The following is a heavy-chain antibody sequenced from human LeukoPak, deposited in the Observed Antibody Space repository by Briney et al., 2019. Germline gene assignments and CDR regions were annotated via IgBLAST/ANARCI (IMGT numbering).Heavy chain of an antibody. CDR1: GFTFSSYA. D-gene: IGHD5-18*01. CDR2: ISGSGGST. CDR3: AKDDTTMAPQQGSYGLDV. V-gene: IGHV3-23*01. J-gene: IGHJ6*02. Sequence: GGSLRLSCAASGFTFSSYAMSWVRQAPGKGPEWVSAISGSGGSTYYADSVKGRFTISRDNSKNTLYLQLNHLRAEDTAVYYCAKDDTTMAPQQGSYGLDVWGQGTTVTVSS.